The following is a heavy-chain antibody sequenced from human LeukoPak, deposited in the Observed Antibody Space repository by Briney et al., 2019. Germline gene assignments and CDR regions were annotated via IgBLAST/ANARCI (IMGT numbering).Heavy chain of an antibody. Sequence: PGGSLRLSCAASGFTFNTYAMSWVRQAPGKGLEWVSDISKDGVYPYYADSVKGRFTIPRDNSKNMVYLQMNSLRAEDAALYYCAKSSRDGYDWGQGTLVTVSS. CDR1: GFTFNTYA. CDR3: AKSSRDGYD. CDR2: ISKDGVYP. J-gene: IGHJ4*02. D-gene: IGHD5-24*01. V-gene: IGHV3-23*01.